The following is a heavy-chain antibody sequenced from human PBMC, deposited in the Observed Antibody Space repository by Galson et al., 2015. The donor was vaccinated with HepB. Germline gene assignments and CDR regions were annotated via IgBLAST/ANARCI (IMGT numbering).Heavy chain of an antibody. Sequence: SLRLSCAASGFTFSSYAMSWVRQAPGKGLEWVSAISGSGGSTYYADSVKGRFTISRDNSKNTLYLQMNSLRAEDTAVYYCAKDPGSYYDNWSDPWGQGTLVPVSS. CDR2: ISGSGGST. CDR1: GFTFSSYA. D-gene: IGHD1-26*01. CDR3: AKDPGSYYDNWSDP. V-gene: IGHV3-23*01. J-gene: IGHJ5*02.